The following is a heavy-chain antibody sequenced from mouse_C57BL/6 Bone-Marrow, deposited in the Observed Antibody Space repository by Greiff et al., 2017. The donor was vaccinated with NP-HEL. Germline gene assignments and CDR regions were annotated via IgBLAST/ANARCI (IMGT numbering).Heavy chain of an antibody. Sequence: EVQLVESGGGLVQPGGSLKLSCAASGFTFSDYYMYWVRQTPEKRLEWVAYISNGGGSTYYPDTVKGRFTISRDNAKNTLYLQMSRLKSEDTAMYYCARHGSGSSYRYFDVWGTGTTVTVSS. CDR2: ISNGGGST. J-gene: IGHJ1*03. CDR3: ARHGSGSSYRYFDV. D-gene: IGHD1-1*01. CDR1: GFTFSDYY. V-gene: IGHV5-12*01.